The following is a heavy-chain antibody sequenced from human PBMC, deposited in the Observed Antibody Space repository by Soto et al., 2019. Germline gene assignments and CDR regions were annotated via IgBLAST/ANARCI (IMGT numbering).Heavy chain of an antibody. CDR2: ISYDGSNK. J-gene: IGHJ4*02. CDR1: GFTFSSYA. V-gene: IGHV3-30-3*01. Sequence: QVQLVESGGGVVQPGRSLRLSCAASGFTFSSYAMHWVCQAPGKGLEWVAVISYDGSNKYYADSVKGRFTISRDNSKNTLYLQMNSLRAEDTAVYYCAREGAAAGKKLFDYWGQGTLVTVSS. D-gene: IGHD6-13*01. CDR3: AREGAAAGKKLFDY.